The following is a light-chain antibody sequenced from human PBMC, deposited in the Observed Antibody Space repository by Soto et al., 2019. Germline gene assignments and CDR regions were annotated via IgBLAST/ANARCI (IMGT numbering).Light chain of an antibody. Sequence: QSVLTQPPSVSGAPGQRVTISCTGSSSDIGAGYDVHWYQQLPGTAPKLLIYGNTDRPSGVPDRFSGSKSGTSASLAITGLQAEDEADYYCQSYDTSLRGLGVFGTGTKVTAL. CDR2: GNT. V-gene: IGLV1-40*01. CDR3: QSYDTSLRGLGV. J-gene: IGLJ1*01. CDR1: SSDIGAGYD.